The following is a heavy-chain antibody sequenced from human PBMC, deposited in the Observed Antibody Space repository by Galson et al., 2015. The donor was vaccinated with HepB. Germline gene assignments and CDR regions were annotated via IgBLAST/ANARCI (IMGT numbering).Heavy chain of an antibody. Sequence: SVKVSCKASGYTFTNYYLHWVRQAPGQGLEWMAIIDPRGSSTTFAQKFQGRVTLTRDTSTSTVYMELSSLRSEDTAVYYCARGGSYFDGRGSLYNWFEPWGQGTLVTVSS. V-gene: IGHV1-46*01. J-gene: IGHJ5*02. CDR3: ARGGSYFDGRGSLYNWFEP. D-gene: IGHD3-22*01. CDR2: IDPRGSST. CDR1: GYTFTNYY.